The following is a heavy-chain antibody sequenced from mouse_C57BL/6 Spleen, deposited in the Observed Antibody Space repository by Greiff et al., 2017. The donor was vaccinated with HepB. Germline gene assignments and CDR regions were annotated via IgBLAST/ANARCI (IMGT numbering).Heavy chain of an antibody. CDR3: ARGYPHYYAMDY. J-gene: IGHJ4*01. D-gene: IGHD2-2*01. V-gene: IGHV1-4*01. CDR1: GYTFTSYT. CDR2: INPSSGYT. Sequence: QVHVKQSGAELARPGASVKMSCKASGYTFTSYTMHWVKQRPGQGLEWIGYINPSSGYTKYNQKFKDKATLTADKSSSTAYMQLSSLTSEDSAVYYCARGYPHYYAMDYWGQGTSVTVSS.